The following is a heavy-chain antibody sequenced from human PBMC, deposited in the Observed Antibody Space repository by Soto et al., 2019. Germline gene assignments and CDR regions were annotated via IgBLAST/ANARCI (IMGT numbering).Heavy chain of an antibody. Sequence: PGGSLRLSCAASGFTFNSYAMHWVRQASGKGLEWVSVMSYDGSYKYYADSVKGRFTISRDNSKGTLYLQMNSLRAEDTAVYYCARENRPGVSSGYRHFDYWGQGTLVTVSS. D-gene: IGHD5-12*01. CDR1: GFTFNSYA. J-gene: IGHJ4*02. CDR3: ARENRPGVSSGYRHFDY. CDR2: MSYDGSYK. V-gene: IGHV3-30*04.